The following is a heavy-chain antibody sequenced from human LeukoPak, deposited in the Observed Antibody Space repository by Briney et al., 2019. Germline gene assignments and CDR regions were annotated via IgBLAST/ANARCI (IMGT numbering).Heavy chain of an antibody. CDR3: ARGTSGYYDSSGYYSLDC. V-gene: IGHV1-69*04. CDR1: GGTFSSYA. CDR2: IIPILGIA. Sequence: GASVKVSCKASGGTFSSYAISWVRQAPGQGLEWMGRIIPILGIANYAQKFQGRVTITADKSTSTAYMELSSLRSEDTAVYYCARGTSGYYDSSGYYSLDCWGQGTLVTVSS. D-gene: IGHD3-22*01. J-gene: IGHJ4*02.